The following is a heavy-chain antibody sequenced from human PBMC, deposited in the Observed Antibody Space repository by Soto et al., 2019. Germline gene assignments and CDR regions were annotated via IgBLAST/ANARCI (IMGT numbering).Heavy chain of an antibody. CDR2: IYYSGST. CDR3: AREGGEDCSSTSCYADYYYGMAV. Sequence: ILSLTCTVSGGSISSGGYYWSWIRQHPGKGPEWIGYIYYSGSTYYNPSLKSRVTISVDTSKNQFSLKLSSVTAADTAVYYCAREGGEDCSSTSCYADYYYGMAVWGQGTRVTVSS. CDR1: GGSISSGGYY. V-gene: IGHV4-31*03. J-gene: IGHJ6*02. D-gene: IGHD2-2*01.